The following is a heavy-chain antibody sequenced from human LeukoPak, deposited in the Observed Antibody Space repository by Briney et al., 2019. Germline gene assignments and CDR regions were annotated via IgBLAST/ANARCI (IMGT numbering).Heavy chain of an antibody. CDR3: ARDKKYHPHLHRYYYYYMDV. CDR2: IKQDGSEK. D-gene: IGHD2-2*01. J-gene: IGHJ6*03. Sequence: PGGSLRLSCTASGFTFSSYWMSWVRQAPGKGLKWVPTIKQDGSEKYYVDSVKGRFTISRDNAKNSLYLQMNSLRAEDTAVYYCARDKKYHPHLHRYYYYYMDVWGKGTTVTVSS. CDR1: GFTFSSYW. V-gene: IGHV3-7*01.